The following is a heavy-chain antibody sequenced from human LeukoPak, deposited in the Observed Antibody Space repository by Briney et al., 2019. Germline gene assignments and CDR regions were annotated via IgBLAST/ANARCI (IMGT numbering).Heavy chain of an antibody. V-gene: IGHV4-4*02. Sequence: SETLSLTCAVSGGSISSSNWWSWVRQPPGQGLEWIGYIYYSGRTNYNPSLKSRVTMSVDTSKNQFSLKLSSVTAADTAVYYCARHASNPNWFDPWGQGTLVTVSS. J-gene: IGHJ5*02. CDR2: IYYSGRT. CDR1: GGSISSSNW. CDR3: ARHASNPNWFDP.